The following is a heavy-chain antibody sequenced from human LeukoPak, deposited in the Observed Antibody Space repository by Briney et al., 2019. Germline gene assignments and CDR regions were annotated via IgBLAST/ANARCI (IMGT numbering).Heavy chain of an antibody. Sequence: GGSLRLSCVASGFTFSSYEMNWVRQAPGKGLEWVSYIGSSGSTIYYADSVKGRFTISRDNAKNSLYLQMNSLRAEDTAVYYCAELGITMIGGVWGKGTTVTISS. CDR3: AELGITMIGGV. CDR1: GFTFSSYE. CDR2: IGSSGSTI. J-gene: IGHJ6*04. V-gene: IGHV3-48*03. D-gene: IGHD3-10*02.